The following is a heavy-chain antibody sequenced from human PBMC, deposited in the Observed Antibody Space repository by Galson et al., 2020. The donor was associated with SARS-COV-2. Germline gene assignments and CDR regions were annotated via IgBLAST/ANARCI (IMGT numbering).Heavy chain of an antibody. CDR3: AKDLSGYYGSGSSFDY. D-gene: IGHD3-10*01. J-gene: IGHJ4*02. V-gene: IGHV3-23*01. CDR1: GFTFYTYA. Sequence: GESLKISCAASGFTFYTYAMSWVRQAPGRGLEWVSAISGSALSTYYADSVKGRFTISRDSSKNTLFLQMNSLRADDTAVYYCAKDLSGYYGSGSSFDYWGQGTLVTVSS. CDR2: ISGSALST.